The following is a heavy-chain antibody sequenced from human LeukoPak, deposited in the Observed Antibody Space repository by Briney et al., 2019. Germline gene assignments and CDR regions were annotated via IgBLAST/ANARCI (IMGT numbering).Heavy chain of an antibody. CDR1: GGSISSYY. V-gene: IGHV4-4*07. CDR2: IKNSGNT. J-gene: IGHJ6*02. D-gene: IGHD6-19*01. CDR3: ARVGYSSVWTPFAMDV. Sequence: SETLSLTCSVSGGSISSYYWSWIRQPAGKGLEWIGRIKNSGNTNYNPSLESRVTLSLDTSKNQFSLNLSSVTAADTAVYYCARVGYSSVWTPFAMDVWGQGTTVTVSS.